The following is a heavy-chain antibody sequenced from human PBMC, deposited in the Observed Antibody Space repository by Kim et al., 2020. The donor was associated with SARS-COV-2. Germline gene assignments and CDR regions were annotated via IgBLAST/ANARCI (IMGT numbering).Heavy chain of an antibody. CDR2: IYYSGST. J-gene: IGHJ4*02. Sequence: SETLSLTCTVSGGSISSSSYYWGWIRQPPGKGLEWIGSIYYSGSTYYNPSLKSRVTISVDTSKNQFSLKLSSVTAAYTAVYYCARLRDYVFYWGQGTLVTVSS. D-gene: IGHD3-16*01. V-gene: IGHV4-39*01. CDR3: ARLRDYVFY. CDR1: GGSISSSSYY.